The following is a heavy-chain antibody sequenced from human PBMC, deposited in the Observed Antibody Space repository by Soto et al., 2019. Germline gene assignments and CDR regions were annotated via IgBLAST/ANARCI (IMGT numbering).Heavy chain of an antibody. V-gene: IGHV3-30*18. CDR2: ISYDGSKK. CDR3: AKAYYDFWSGYYWYGMDV. CDR1: GFNFTTYG. Sequence: GGSLRLSCAASGFNFTTYGIHWVRQAPGKGLEWVAVISYDGSKKYYADSVKGRFTISRDNSKNTLYLQMNSLRAEDTALYYCAKAYYDFWSGYYWYGMDVWGQGTTVTVSS. J-gene: IGHJ6*02. D-gene: IGHD3-3*01.